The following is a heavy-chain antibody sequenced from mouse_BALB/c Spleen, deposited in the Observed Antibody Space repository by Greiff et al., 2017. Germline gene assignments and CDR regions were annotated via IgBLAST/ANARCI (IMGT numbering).Heavy chain of an antibody. CDR1: GYSITSDYA. CDR2: ISYSGST. D-gene: IGHD1-1*01. Sequence: EVKLQESGPGLVKPSQSLSLTCTVTGYSITSDYAWNWIRQFPGNKLEWMGYISYSGSTSYNPSLKSRISITRDTSKNQFFLQLNSVTTEDTATYYCARLDYGSSYDAMDYWGQGTSVTVSS. CDR3: ARLDYGSSYDAMDY. V-gene: IGHV3-2*02. J-gene: IGHJ4*01.